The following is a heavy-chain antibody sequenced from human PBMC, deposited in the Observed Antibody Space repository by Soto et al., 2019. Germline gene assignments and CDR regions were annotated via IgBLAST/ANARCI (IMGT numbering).Heavy chain of an antibody. CDR1: GFTFSSYG. CDR3: AKDVGYCSGGSCYGLGY. D-gene: IGHD2-15*01. Sequence: QVQLVESGGGVVQPGRSLRLSCAASGFTFSSYGMHWVRQAPGKGLEWVAVISYDGSNKYYADSVKGRFTISRDNSKNARYLQMNILRAEDKAVYYCAKDVGYCSGGSCYGLGYWGQGTLVTVSS. J-gene: IGHJ4*02. V-gene: IGHV3-30*18. CDR2: ISYDGSNK.